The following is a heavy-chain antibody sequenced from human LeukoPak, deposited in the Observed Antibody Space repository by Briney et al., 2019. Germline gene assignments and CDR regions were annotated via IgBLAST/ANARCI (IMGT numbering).Heavy chain of an antibody. CDR3: ARDNEDCSSSSYYMDV. Sequence: GGSLRLSCAASGFTFDDYGMSWVRQAPGKGLEWVSGINWNGGSTGYADSVKGRFTISRDNAKNSLYLQMNSLRAEDTALYYCARDNEDCSSSSYYMDVWGKGTTVTVSS. V-gene: IGHV3-20*04. D-gene: IGHD6-6*01. CDR1: GFTFDDYG. CDR2: INWNGGST. J-gene: IGHJ6*03.